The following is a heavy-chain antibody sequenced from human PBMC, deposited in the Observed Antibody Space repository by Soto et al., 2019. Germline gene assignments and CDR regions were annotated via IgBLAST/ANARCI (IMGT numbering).Heavy chain of an antibody. V-gene: IGHV4-39*01. Sequence: SETLSLTCTVSGGSISSSSYYWGWIRQPPGKGREWIGSIYYSGSTYYNPSLKSRVTISVDTSKNQFSLKLSSVTAADTAVYYCARSTDDIVVVPAAISFDYWGQGTLVTVSS. CDR2: IYYSGST. CDR1: GGSISSSSYY. D-gene: IGHD2-2*01. J-gene: IGHJ4*02. CDR3: ARSTDDIVVVPAAISFDY.